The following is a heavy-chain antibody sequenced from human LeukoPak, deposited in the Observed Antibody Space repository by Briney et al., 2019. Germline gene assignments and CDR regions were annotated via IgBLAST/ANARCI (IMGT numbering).Heavy chain of an antibody. J-gene: IGHJ4*02. Sequence: GGSLRLSCAASGFTFSSYGMHWVRQAPGKGLEWVAFIRYDGSNKYYADSVKGRFTISRENSKNTLNLQMNRLRAEDTAVYYCAKDPTHYRVWDYYETIGLSYWGQGTLVTVSS. D-gene: IGHD3-22*01. CDR3: AKDPTHYRVWDYYETIGLSY. V-gene: IGHV3-30*02. CDR1: GFTFSSYG. CDR2: IRYDGSNK.